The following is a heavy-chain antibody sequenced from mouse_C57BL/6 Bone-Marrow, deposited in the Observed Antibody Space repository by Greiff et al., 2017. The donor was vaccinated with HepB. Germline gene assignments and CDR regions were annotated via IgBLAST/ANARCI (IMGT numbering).Heavy chain of an antibody. Sequence: EVQLQESGPGLVKPSQSLSLTCSVTGYSITSGYYWNWIRQFPGNKLEWMGYISYDGSNNYNPSLKNRISITRDTSKNQFFLKLTSVTTEDTATYYCARDGYYILFAYWGQGTLVTVSA. V-gene: IGHV3-6*01. J-gene: IGHJ3*01. CDR1: GYSITSGYY. CDR2: ISYDGSN. CDR3: ARDGYYILFAY. D-gene: IGHD2-12*01.